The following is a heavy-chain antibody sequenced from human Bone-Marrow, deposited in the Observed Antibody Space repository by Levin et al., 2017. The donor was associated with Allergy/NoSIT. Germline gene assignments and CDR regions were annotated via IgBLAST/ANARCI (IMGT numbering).Heavy chain of an antibody. V-gene: IGHV3-53*01. CDR1: GFTVSNNY. CDR3: TRDASPLAVAGGDI. CDR2: IYSRGTT. Sequence: ETLSLTCAVSGFTVSNNYMNWVRQAPGKGLEWVSLIYSRGTTNYADSVKGRFTISRDNSKNTLYLQMNSLRVEDTAVYYCTRDASPLAVAGGDIWGQGTMVTVSS. D-gene: IGHD6-19*01. J-gene: IGHJ3*02.